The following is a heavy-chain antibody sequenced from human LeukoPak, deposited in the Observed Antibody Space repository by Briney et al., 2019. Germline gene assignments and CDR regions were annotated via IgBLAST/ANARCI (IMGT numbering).Heavy chain of an antibody. CDR2: ISDSGGTT. CDR1: GFTFSSYG. CDR3: ARGYGMDV. J-gene: IGHJ6*02. V-gene: IGHV3-23*01. Sequence: GGSLRLSCAASGFTFSSYGMSWVRQAPGKGLEWVSVISDSGGTTYYADSVKDRSTISRDNSKNTLYLQMNSLRVEDTAVYYCARGYGMDVWGQGTTVTVSS.